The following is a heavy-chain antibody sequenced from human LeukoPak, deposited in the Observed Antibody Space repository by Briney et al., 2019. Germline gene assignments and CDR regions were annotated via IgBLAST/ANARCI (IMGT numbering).Heavy chain of an antibody. CDR2: IYYSGST. D-gene: IGHD5-24*01. J-gene: IGHJ5*02. V-gene: IGHV4-59*08. CDR3: ARRTVEMAAIREDNWFDP. Sequence: PSETLSLTCTVSGGSISSSYWGWIRQPPGKGLEWIGYIYYSGSTKYNPSFKSRATISVDTSKNQFSLKLSSVTAADTAVYYCARRTVEMAAIREDNWFDPGGQGTLVIVSS. CDR1: GGSISSSY.